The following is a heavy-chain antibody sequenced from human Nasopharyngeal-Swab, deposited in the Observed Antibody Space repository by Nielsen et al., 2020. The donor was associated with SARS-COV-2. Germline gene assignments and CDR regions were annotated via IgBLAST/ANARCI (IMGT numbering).Heavy chain of an antibody. CDR2: IYHSGST. CDR3: ARDVVGATTTDAFDI. Sequence: GSLRLSCAVSGGTISSSNWWSWVRQPPGKGLEGSGEIYHSGSTNYNPSLKSRVTISVDESKNQFSLKLRSVTAADTAVYFCARDVVGATTTDAFDIWGQGTMVTVSS. V-gene: IGHV4-4*01. J-gene: IGHJ3*02. D-gene: IGHD1-26*01. CDR1: GGTISSSNW.